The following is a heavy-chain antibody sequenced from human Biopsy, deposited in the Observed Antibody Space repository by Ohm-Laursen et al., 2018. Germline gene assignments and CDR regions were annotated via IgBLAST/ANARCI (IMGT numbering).Heavy chain of an antibody. Sequence: SETLSLTCTVSGDSIGSYSWSWIRRPPGKGLEWIGYIEYSDKTYYNPSLESRVAFSVDTSKNQFSLRLMCVTAADTAVYYCARHRYCSSTSCSNSNYYFDFWGQGTLVTVSS. CDR2: IEYSDKT. CDR1: GDSIGSYS. V-gene: IGHV4-59*08. CDR3: ARHRYCSSTSCSNSNYYFDF. D-gene: IGHD2-2*01. J-gene: IGHJ4*02.